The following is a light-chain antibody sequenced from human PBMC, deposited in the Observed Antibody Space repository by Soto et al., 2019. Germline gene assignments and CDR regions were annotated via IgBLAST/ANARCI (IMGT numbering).Light chain of an antibody. CDR3: QQSYSTGIT. Sequence: DIQMTQSPSSLSASVGDRVTITCRASQSISSYLNWYQQKPGKAPKLLIYAASSLQSGVPSRFSGSGSGTDFTLTISSLQPEDFATYYCQQSYSTGITFGQGTRLE. CDR2: AAS. J-gene: IGKJ5*01. CDR1: QSISSY. V-gene: IGKV1-39*01.